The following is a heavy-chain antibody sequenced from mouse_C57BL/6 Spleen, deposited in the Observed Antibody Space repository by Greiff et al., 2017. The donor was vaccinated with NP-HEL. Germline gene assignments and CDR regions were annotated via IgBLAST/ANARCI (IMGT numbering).Heavy chain of an antibody. V-gene: IGHV2-6-1*01. CDR1: GFSLTSYG. J-gene: IGHJ4*01. Sequence: QVQLKQSGPGLVAPSQSLSITCTVSGFSLTSYGVHWVRQPPGKGLEWLVVIWSDGSTTYNSALKSRLSISKDNSKSQVFLKMNSLQTDDTAMYYCARHSYYGSQPYYAMDYWGQGTSVTVSS. CDR3: ARHSYYGSQPYYAMDY. D-gene: IGHD1-1*01. CDR2: IWSDGST.